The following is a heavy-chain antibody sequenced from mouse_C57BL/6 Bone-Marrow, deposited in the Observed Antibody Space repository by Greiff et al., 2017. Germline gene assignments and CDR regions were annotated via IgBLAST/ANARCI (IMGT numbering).Heavy chain of an antibody. D-gene: IGHD2-13*01. J-gene: IGHJ2*01. CDR3: ARRCDRDLDY. V-gene: IGHV5-6*01. CDR2: ISRGGSYT. Sequence: EVLLVESGGDLVKPGGSLKLSCAASGFTFSSYGMSWVRPTPDKRLAWVATISRGGSYTYYPDSVQGRFTITRDNAKNTLYLQMSCLKSEDTAMYYCARRCDRDLDYWGQGTTLTVSS. CDR1: GFTFSSYG.